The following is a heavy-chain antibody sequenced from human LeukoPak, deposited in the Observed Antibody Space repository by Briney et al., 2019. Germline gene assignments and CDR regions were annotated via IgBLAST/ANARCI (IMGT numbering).Heavy chain of an antibody. CDR1: GFTFSSYW. V-gene: IGHV3-7*03. D-gene: IGHD5-12*01. J-gene: IGHJ6*02. Sequence: GGSLRLSCAASGFTFSSYWMSWVRQAPGKGLEWVANIKQDGSEKYYVDSVKGRFTISRDNAKNSLYLQMNSLRAEDTAVYYCARVLRPATTYSYYYHGMDVWGQGTTVIVSS. CDR2: IKQDGSEK. CDR3: ARVLRPATTYSYYYHGMDV.